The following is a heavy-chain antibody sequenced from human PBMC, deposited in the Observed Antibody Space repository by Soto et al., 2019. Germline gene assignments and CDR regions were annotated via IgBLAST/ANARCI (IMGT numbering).Heavy chain of an antibody. V-gene: IGHV4-31*03. Sequence: QVQLQESGPGLVKPSQTLSLTCSVSGESISSGCYYWSWIRHHPGKGLEWIGYIYDSESAYYNPSLKRRFTISMDTSKNHFAMRLSSVTAADTAVYYCARASSSSSAADYLGQGTLATVSS. J-gene: IGHJ4*02. CDR1: GESISSGCYY. CDR2: IYDSESA. D-gene: IGHD6-6*01. CDR3: ARASSSSSAADY.